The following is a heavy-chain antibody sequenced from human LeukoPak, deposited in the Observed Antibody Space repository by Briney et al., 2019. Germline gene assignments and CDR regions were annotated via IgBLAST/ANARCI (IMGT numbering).Heavy chain of an antibody. J-gene: IGHJ4*02. Sequence: GGSLRLSCAVSGITLSNYGMSWVRQAPGKGLEWVSGISRTGGSTNYADSVKGRFTISRDNRKNTLYLQMNSLRAEDTAVYFCAKRGVVIRVILVGFHKEAYYFDSWGQGALGTVSS. V-gene: IGHV3-23*01. CDR1: GITLSNYG. CDR2: ISRTGGST. D-gene: IGHD3-22*01. CDR3: AKRGVVIRVILVGFHKEAYYFDS.